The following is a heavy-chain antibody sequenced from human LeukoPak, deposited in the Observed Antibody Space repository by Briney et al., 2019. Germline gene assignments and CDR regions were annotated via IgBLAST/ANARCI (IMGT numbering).Heavy chain of an antibody. CDR3: ARTYYYGVVKFDY. CDR2: IKQDGSEK. CDR1: GFPFSTYW. D-gene: IGHD4-17*01. J-gene: IGHJ4*02. Sequence: GGSLRLSCAASGFPFSTYWMSWVLQAPGNGLEWVANIKQDGSEKYYVDSVKGRFTISRDNAKNSLYLQMNSLRAEDTAMFYCARTYYYGVVKFDYWGQGTLVTVSS. V-gene: IGHV3-7*04.